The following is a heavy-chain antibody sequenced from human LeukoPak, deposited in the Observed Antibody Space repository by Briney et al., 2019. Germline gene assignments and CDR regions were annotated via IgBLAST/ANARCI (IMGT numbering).Heavy chain of an antibody. D-gene: IGHD3-22*01. Sequence: SETLSLTCTVSGGSISSYYWSWIRQPPGKGLEWIGYIYYSGSTYYNPSLKSRVTISVDTSKNQFSLKLSSVTAADMAVYYCARESHYDSSGYYYGVYYFDYWGQGTLVTVSS. V-gene: IGHV4-59*12. CDR3: ARESHYDSSGYYYGVYYFDY. CDR1: GGSISSYY. J-gene: IGHJ4*02. CDR2: IYYSGST.